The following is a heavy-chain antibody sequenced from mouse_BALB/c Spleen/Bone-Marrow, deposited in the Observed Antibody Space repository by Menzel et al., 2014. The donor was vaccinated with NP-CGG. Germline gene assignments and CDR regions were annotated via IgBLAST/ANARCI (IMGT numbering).Heavy chain of an antibody. CDR3: AGYWDAY. Sequence: VQLQQSGAELAKPGASVKMSCKVSDYTFTSYWIHWVKQRPGQGLEWIGYIDPRTANTEYSQKFKDKATLTADKSSSTAYMQLSSLTSEDSAVYYCAGYWDAYWGQGTLVTVSA. D-gene: IGHD4-1*01. J-gene: IGHJ3*01. V-gene: IGHV1-7*01. CDR2: IDPRTANT. CDR1: DYTFTSYW.